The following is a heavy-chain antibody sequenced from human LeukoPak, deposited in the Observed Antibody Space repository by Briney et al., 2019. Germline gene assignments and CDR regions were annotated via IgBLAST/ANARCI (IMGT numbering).Heavy chain of an antibody. J-gene: IGHJ4*02. CDR3: ARYRSWDYFDY. CDR1: GGSIGSYY. V-gene: IGHV4-59*01. Sequence: SETLSLTCTVSGGSIGSYYWSWIRQPPGKGLEWIGYIYHSGITDYNPSLKSRVTISVDTSKNQFSLKLTSVTAADTAVYYCARYRSWDYFDYWGQGTLVTVSS. CDR2: IYHSGIT.